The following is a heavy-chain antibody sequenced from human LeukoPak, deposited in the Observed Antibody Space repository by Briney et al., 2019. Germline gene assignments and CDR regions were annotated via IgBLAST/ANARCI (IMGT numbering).Heavy chain of an antibody. CDR2: IYYTGST. J-gene: IGHJ2*01. CDR3: ARTRILFFDL. Sequence: KPSETLSLTCSVSGDSINSSSYYWAWIRQPPGKGLEWIGSIYYTGSTHYSPSLKSRATISLDTSKNQFSLKVISVTAADTALYYCARTRILFFDLWGRGTLVTVSS. CDR1: GDSINSSSYY. V-gene: IGHV4-39*01.